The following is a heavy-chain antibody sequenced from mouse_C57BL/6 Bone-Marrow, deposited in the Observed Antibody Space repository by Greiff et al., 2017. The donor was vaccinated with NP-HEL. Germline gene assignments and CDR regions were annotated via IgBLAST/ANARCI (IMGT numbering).Heavy chain of an antibody. CDR2: IYPGSGNT. V-gene: IGHV1-76*01. CDR1: GYTFTDYY. Sequence: QVQLQQSGAELVRPGASVKLSCKASGYTFTDYYINWVKQRPGQGLEWIARIYPGSGNTYYNEKFKGKATLTAEKSSSTAYMQLSSLTSEDSAVYFCAIGWFAYWGQGTLVTVSA. CDR3: AIGWFAY. J-gene: IGHJ3*01.